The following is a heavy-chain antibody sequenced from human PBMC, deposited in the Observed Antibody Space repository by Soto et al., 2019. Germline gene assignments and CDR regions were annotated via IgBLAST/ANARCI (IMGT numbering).Heavy chain of an antibody. CDR1: GGSFSGYY. CDR2: INHSGST. J-gene: IGHJ5*02. CDR3: ARARLLWFGESTRGVWFDP. V-gene: IGHV4-34*01. D-gene: IGHD3-10*01. Sequence: LSLTCAVYGGSFSGYYWSWIRQPPGKGLEWIGEINHSGSTNYNPSLKSRVTISVDTSKNQFSLKLSSVTAADTAVYYCARARLLWFGESTRGVWFDPWGQGTLVTVSS.